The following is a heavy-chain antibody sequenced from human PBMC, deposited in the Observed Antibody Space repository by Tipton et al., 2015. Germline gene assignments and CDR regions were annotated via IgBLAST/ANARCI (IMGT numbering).Heavy chain of an antibody. J-gene: IGHJ4*02. CDR3: ARQVFGSGFSSFEY. V-gene: IGHV5-51*01. D-gene: IGHD3-3*01. Sequence: QLVQSGAEVKKPGESLKISCKGSGYTFAGYWIAWVRQTPGKGLEWMGIIYPGDSETRYNPSFQGHVTISADKSINTAYLQWTSLKASDTAMYYCARQVFGSGFSSFEYWGQGTLVTVS. CDR1: GYTFAGYW. CDR2: IYPGDSET.